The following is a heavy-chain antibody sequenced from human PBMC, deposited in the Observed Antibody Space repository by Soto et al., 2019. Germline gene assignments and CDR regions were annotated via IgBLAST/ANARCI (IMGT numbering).Heavy chain of an antibody. V-gene: IGHV1-18*01. CDR2: ISAYNGNT. CDR3: ATLHYDILTGYSPYYYYGMDV. D-gene: IGHD3-9*01. CDR1: GYTFTSYG. J-gene: IGHJ6*02. Sequence: ASVKVSCKASGYTFTSYGISWVRQAPGQGLEWMGWISAYNGNTNYAQKLQGRVTMTTDTSTSTAYMELRSLRSDDTAVYYCATLHYDILTGYSPYYYYGMDVWGQGTTVPVSS.